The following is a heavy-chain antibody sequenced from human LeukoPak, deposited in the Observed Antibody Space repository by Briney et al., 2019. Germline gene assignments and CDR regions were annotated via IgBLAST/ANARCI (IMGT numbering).Heavy chain of an antibody. J-gene: IGHJ4*02. V-gene: IGHV4-59*01. D-gene: IGHD6-6*01. CDR2: IYYSGST. Sequence: SETLSLTCTVSGGSISSYYWSWIRQPPGKGLEWIGYIYYSGSTNYNPSLKSRVTISVDTSKNQFSLKLSSVTAADTAVYYCARSYSSSVCFDYWGQGTLVTVSS. CDR1: GGSISSYY. CDR3: ARSYSSSVCFDY.